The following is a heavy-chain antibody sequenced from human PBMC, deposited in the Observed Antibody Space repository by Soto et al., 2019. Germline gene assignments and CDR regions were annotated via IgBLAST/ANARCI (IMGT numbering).Heavy chain of an antibody. V-gene: IGHV4-34*01. CDR1: GGSLSDYY. CDR3: ARGRDEYKLGNV. J-gene: IGHJ6*02. CDR2: IHPSGST. D-gene: IGHD1-1*01. Sequence: SETLSLTCAVYGGSLSDYYRSWISQYPGKGLEWIGEIHPSGSTNYNPSLETRVTMSVDTSKNQFSLKLTSVTAADTAVYYCARGRDEYKLGNVWGHGTTVTVSS.